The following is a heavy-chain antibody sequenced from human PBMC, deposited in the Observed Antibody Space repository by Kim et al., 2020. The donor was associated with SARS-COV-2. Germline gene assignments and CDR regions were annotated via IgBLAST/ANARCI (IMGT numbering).Heavy chain of an antibody. CDR3: ARDGSGSYSYYFDY. J-gene: IGHJ4*02. CDR1: GGSISSGGYY. V-gene: IGHV4-31*03. CDR2: IYYSGST. D-gene: IGHD3-10*01. Sequence: SETLSLTCTVSGGSISSGGYYWSWIRQHPGKGLEWIGYIYYSGSTYYNPSLKSRVTISVDTSKNQFSLKLSSVTAADTAVYYCARDGSGSYSYYFDYWGQGTLVTVSS.